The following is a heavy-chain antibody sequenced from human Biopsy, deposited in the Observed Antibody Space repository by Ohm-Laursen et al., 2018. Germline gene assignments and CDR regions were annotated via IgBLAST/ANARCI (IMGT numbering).Heavy chain of an antibody. D-gene: IGHD3-3*01. V-gene: IGHV1-18*01. CDR1: GYTFTNYA. CDR3: AREGTSVTFFGKISDYYFDF. CDR2: ISVKNGNT. J-gene: IGHJ4*02. Sequence: ASVKVSCKASGYTFTNYAINWVRQAPGQGLEWLGWISVKNGNTNYTQKIQGRVTMTTDTSTNTAYMELRSLRSDDTALYYCAREGTSVTFFGKISDYYFDFWGPGTVVTVSS.